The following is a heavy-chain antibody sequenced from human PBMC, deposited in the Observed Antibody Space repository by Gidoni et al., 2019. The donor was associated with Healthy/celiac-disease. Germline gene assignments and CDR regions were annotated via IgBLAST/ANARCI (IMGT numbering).Heavy chain of an antibody. CDR1: GFTFSSYA. V-gene: IGHV3-30-3*01. CDR2: ISYDGSNK. CDR3: ARDGYLVVPAAINLYYYMDV. D-gene: IGHD2-2*02. J-gene: IGHJ6*03. Sequence: QVQLVESGGGVVQPGRSLRLSCAASGFTFSSYAMHWVRQAPGKGLEWVAVISYDGSNKYYADSVKGRFTISRDNSKNTLYLQMNSLRAEDTAVYYCARDGYLVVPAAINLYYYMDVWGKGTTVTVSS.